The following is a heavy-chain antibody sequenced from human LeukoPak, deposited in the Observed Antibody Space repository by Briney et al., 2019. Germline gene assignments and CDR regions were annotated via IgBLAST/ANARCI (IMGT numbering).Heavy chain of an antibody. V-gene: IGHV4-59*12. Sequence: SETLSLTCTVSGGSISSYYWSWIRQPPGKGLEWIGYIYYSGSTNYNPSLKSRVTISVDTSKNQFSLKLSSVTAADTAVYYCAKVFCGGDCHVDFWGRGTLVTVSS. CDR1: GGSISSYY. D-gene: IGHD2-21*02. CDR2: IYYSGST. J-gene: IGHJ4*02. CDR3: AKVFCGGDCHVDF.